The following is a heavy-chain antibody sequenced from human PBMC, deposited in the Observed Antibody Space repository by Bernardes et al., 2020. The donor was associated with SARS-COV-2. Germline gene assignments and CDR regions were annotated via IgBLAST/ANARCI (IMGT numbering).Heavy chain of an antibody. J-gene: IGHJ4*02. Sequence: GGSLRLSCAASGFTFSSYWMTWVRQAPGKGLEWVANIKQDGTEKYYVDSVKGRFTISRDNAKNSLYLQMDSLRAEDTAVYYCARDLGSDTVLMPAALPGDCWGQGTRVTVSS. CDR1: GFTFSSYW. V-gene: IGHV3-7*01. CDR3: ARDLGSDTVLMPAALPGDC. CDR2: IKQDGTEK. D-gene: IGHD2-8*01.